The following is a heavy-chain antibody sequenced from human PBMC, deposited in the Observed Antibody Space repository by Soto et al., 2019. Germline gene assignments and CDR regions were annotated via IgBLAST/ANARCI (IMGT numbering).Heavy chain of an antibody. Sequence: QITLKESGPTLVKSTQTLTLTCTFSGFSLSTRGVGVAWIRRPPGKALEWLTLIYWDDEKHYSPSLKSRITITKDTSKNQGVLTMTNMEPVDTATEYCAQFRGNGIIIRDYWGQGTLVTVSS. V-gene: IGHV2-5*02. J-gene: IGHJ4*02. D-gene: IGHD3-16*01. CDR1: GFSLSTRGVG. CDR3: AQFRGNGIIIRDY. CDR2: IYWDDEK.